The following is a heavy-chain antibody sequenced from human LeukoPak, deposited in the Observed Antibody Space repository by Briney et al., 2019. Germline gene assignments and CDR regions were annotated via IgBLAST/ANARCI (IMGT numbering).Heavy chain of an antibody. CDR1: GGSFSGYY. CDR3: AGGPGRDRVPNWFDP. J-gene: IGHJ5*02. Sequence: SETLSLTCAVYGGSFSGYYWSWIRQPPGKGLEWIGEINHSGSTNYNPSLKSRVTLSVDTSKKQFSLKLSSVTAADTAVYYCAGGPGRDRVPNWFDPWGQGTLVTVSS. V-gene: IGHV4-34*01. CDR2: INHSGST. D-gene: IGHD1-1*01.